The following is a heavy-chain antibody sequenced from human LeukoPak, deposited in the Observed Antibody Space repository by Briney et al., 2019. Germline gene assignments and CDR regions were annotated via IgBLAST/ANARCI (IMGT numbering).Heavy chain of an antibody. Sequence: ETLSLTCEVSGGSISSSSYYWGWIRQAPGKGLEWVANIRQDGNEKYSVDSVKGRFTISRDNAKNSLYLQMNSLRAEDTAIYYCARALGSYLAYWGQGTLVTVSS. CDR3: ARALGSYLAY. CDR1: GGSISSSSYY. V-gene: IGHV3-7*01. CDR2: IRQDGNEK. J-gene: IGHJ4*02. D-gene: IGHD1-26*01.